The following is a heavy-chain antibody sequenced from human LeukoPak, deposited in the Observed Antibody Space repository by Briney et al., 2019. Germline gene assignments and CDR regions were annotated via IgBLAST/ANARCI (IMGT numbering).Heavy chain of an antibody. CDR2: ISYDGSNK. D-gene: IGHD3-22*01. V-gene: IGHV3-30*04. Sequence: AGGSLRLSCAASGFTFSSYAMHWVRQAPGKGLEWVAVISYDGSNKYYADSVKGRFTISRDNSKNTLYLQMNSLRAEDTAVYYCARDRTYDAEGDAFDIWGQGTMVTVSS. J-gene: IGHJ3*02. CDR1: GFTFSSYA. CDR3: ARDRTYDAEGDAFDI.